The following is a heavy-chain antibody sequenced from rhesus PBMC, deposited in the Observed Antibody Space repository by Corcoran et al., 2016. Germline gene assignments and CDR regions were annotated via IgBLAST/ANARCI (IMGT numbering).Heavy chain of an antibody. J-gene: IGHJ3*01. D-gene: IGHD1-20*01. CDR2: LHGSVGDT. CDR1: GGSITTNY. Sequence: QVQLQESGPGLVKPSETLTLTCAVSGGSITTNYCSWTRQSPGKGLEWIGRLHGSVGDTDYSPSLKSRVTISIDTSKNQLSLKLTSVTAADTAVYFCAKLISSWNNPAFDFWGQGLRVTVSS. V-gene: IGHV4-160*01. CDR3: AKLISSWNNPAFDF.